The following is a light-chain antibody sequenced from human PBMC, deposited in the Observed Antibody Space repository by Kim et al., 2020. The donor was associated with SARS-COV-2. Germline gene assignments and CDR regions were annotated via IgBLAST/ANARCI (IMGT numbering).Light chain of an antibody. V-gene: IGLV3-1*01. CDR1: KLGDKY. Sequence: SYELTQPPSVSVSPGQTASITCSGDKLGDKYACWYQQKPGQSPVLVIYQDSKRPSGTPERFSGSNSGNTATLTISGTQAMDEADYYCQAWDSSTNYVFGT. CDR2: QDS. CDR3: QAWDSSTNYV. J-gene: IGLJ1*01.